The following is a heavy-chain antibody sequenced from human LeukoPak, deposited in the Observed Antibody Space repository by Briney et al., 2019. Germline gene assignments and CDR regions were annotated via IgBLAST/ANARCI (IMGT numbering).Heavy chain of an antibody. D-gene: IGHD1-1*01. Sequence: SETLSLTCTVSGGSISSSSYYWGWIRQPPGKGLEWIGSIYYSGSTYYNPSLRSRVSISVHTSKNQFSLKLTSVTAADTAVYYCARPVPSRLGWFDPWGQGTLVTVSS. CDR1: GGSISSSSYY. CDR2: IYYSGST. CDR3: ARPVPSRLGWFDP. V-gene: IGHV4-39*01. J-gene: IGHJ5*02.